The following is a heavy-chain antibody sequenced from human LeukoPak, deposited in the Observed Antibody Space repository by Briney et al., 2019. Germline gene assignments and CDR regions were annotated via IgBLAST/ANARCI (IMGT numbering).Heavy chain of an antibody. D-gene: IGHD2-2*03. CDR1: GFTFSAYD. V-gene: IGHV3-23*01. J-gene: IGHJ3*02. CDR2: TSRSSGA. Sequence: GGSLRLSCVGSGFTFSAYDMQWVRQGPGKGLEWVSGTSRSSGAHYTDSVKGRFTISRDNSKDTLYLQMDSLRAEDTAVYYCAQGGYFAFDMWGQGTMVTVSS. CDR3: AQGGYFAFDM.